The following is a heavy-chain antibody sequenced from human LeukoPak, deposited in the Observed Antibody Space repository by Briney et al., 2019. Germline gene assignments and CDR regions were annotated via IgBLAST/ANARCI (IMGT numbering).Heavy chain of an antibody. D-gene: IGHD3-9*01. Sequence: PGGSLRLSCAASGFTVSSNYVSWVRQAPGKGLEWVSVIYSGGSTYYADSVKGRFTISRDNSKNTLYLQMNSLSAEDTAVYYCAIVSLEYDILTGYYPGAFDIWGQGTMVTVSS. V-gene: IGHV3-66*02. J-gene: IGHJ3*02. CDR2: IYSGGST. CDR1: GFTVSSNY. CDR3: AIVSLEYDILTGYYPGAFDI.